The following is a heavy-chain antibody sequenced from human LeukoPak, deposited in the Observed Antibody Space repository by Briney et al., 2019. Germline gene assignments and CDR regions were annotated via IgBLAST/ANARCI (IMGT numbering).Heavy chain of an antibody. V-gene: IGHV3-30-3*01. CDR1: GLTFSSYA. J-gene: IGHJ4*02. CDR2: ISYDGSNK. CDR3: ARDPTHYYDSSGYYYVMERGYYFDY. Sequence: PGRSLRLSCAASGLTFSSYAMHWVRQAPGKGLEWVAVISYDGSNKYYADSVKGRFTISRDNSKNTLYLQMNSLRAEDTAVYYCARDPTHYYDSSGYYYVMERGYYFDYWGQGTLVTVSS. D-gene: IGHD3-22*01.